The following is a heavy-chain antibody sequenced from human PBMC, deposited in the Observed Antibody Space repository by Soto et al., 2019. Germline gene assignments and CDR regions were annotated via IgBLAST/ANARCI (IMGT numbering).Heavy chain of an antibody. D-gene: IGHD6-13*01. V-gene: IGHV2-70*01. CDR1: GFSLSTSGMC. CDR2: IDWDDDK. Sequence: SGPTLVNPTQTLTLTCTFSGFSLSTSGMCVSWIRQPPGKALEWLALIDWDDDKYYSTSLKTRLTISKDTSKNQVVLTMTNMDPVDTATYYCARIERAAAGHYYYYGMDVWGQGTTVTVSS. J-gene: IGHJ6*02. CDR3: ARIERAAAGHYYYYGMDV.